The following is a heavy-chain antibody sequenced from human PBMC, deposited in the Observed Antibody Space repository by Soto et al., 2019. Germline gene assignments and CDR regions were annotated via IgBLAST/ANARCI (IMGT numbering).Heavy chain of an antibody. CDR3: ASSLLTPFDY. D-gene: IGHD7-27*01. J-gene: IGHJ4*02. CDR1: GITFSSYW. V-gene: IGHV3-74*01. Sequence: EVQLVESGGGLVQPGGSLRLSCAASGITFSSYWMHWVRQVPGKGLVWVSRINSVGSSTSYADSVKGRFTISRDNAKNILYLHMNSLRAEDTAVYYCASSLLTPFDYWGQGTLVTVSS. CDR2: INSVGSST.